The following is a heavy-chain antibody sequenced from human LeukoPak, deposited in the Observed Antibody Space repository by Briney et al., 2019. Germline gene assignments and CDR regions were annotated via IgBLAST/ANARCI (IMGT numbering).Heavy chain of an antibody. Sequence: ASVKVSCKASGYTFTGYYMHWVRQAPGQGLEWMGWINPNTGVTNYAQKFQGRVTLTRDTSITTAYMELTRLRSDDTAMYYCARDRTTVTTGYYGMDVWGQGTTLTVSS. CDR2: INPNTGVT. J-gene: IGHJ6*02. D-gene: IGHD4-17*01. CDR3: ARDRTTVTTGYYGMDV. CDR1: GYTFTGYY. V-gene: IGHV1-2*02.